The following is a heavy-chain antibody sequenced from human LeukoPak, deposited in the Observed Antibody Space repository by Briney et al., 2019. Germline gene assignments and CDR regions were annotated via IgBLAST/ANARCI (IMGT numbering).Heavy chain of an antibody. CDR1: GFTFSSYW. J-gene: IGHJ5*02. Sequence: GSLRLSCAASGFTFSSYWMNWARQAPGKGLEWIGEIHHGGTTAFKPSLKSRVSMSVDTSKNHFSLRLSSVTAADTAVYFCLSAYGDYVYGDRWGQGTLVIASS. CDR2: IHHGGTT. D-gene: IGHD4-17*01. CDR3: LSAYGDYVYGDR. V-gene: IGHV4-4*01.